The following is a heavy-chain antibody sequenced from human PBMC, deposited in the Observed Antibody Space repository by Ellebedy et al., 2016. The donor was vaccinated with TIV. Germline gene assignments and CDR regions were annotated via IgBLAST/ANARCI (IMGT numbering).Heavy chain of an antibody. CDR2: IYPGDSDV. Sequence: GGSLRLXXQGSGYDFTNFWIGWVRQMPGKGPELMGIIYPGDSDVKYSPSFQGQVTISADKAISTAYVQWSNLRASDTAMYYCARHMRSWYFDLWGRGTLVTVSS. D-gene: IGHD3-16*01. CDR1: GYDFTNFW. J-gene: IGHJ2*01. CDR3: ARHMRSWYFDL. V-gene: IGHV5-51*01.